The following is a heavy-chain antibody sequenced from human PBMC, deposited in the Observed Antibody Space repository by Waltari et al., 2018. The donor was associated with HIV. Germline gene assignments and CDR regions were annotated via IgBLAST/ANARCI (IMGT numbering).Heavy chain of an antibody. J-gene: IGHJ4*02. CDR1: GYTFNSYG. Sequence: QVQLVQSGAEVKKPGASVKVSCKASGYTFNSYGISWVRQAPGQGLEWIGWIRAYKGNTNYAQKLQGRVTMTTDTSTSTAYMELSSLRSDDTAVYYCARDLRHYYDSSGYYPDYWGQGTLVTVSS. D-gene: IGHD3-22*01. V-gene: IGHV1-18*01. CDR2: IRAYKGNT. CDR3: ARDLRHYYDSSGYYPDY.